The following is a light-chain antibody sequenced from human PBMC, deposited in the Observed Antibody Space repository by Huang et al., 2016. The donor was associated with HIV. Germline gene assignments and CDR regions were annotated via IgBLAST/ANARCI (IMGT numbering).Light chain of an antibody. Sequence: DTVMTQSPDSLAVSLGERATINCKSSQSLLFSSDNKNDLAWYQQKPRQPPKRLIYWASTRESGVPDRVSGSGSGTDFTLTISNLQAEDVAVYYCQQYYTTPRTFGQGTKVEVK. V-gene: IGKV4-1*01. CDR2: WAS. CDR1: QSLLFSSDNKND. CDR3: QQYYTTPRT. J-gene: IGKJ1*01.